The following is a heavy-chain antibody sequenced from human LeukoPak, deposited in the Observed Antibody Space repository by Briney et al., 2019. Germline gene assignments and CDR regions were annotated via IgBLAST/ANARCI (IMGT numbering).Heavy chain of an antibody. Sequence: PGGSLRLSCAASGFTFSSYVMHWLRQAPGKGLEYVSAISTNGGSTDYAHSVKGRFTISRDNSKNTLYLQMGSLRTEDMAVYYCARWRVGGTTGFDTWGQGTLVTVSS. D-gene: IGHD1-26*01. V-gene: IGHV3-64*01. J-gene: IGHJ5*02. CDR1: GFTFSSYV. CDR2: ISTNGGST. CDR3: ARWRVGGTTGFDT.